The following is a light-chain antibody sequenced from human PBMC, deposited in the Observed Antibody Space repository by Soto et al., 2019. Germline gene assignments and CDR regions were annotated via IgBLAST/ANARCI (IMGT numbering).Light chain of an antibody. CDR3: QQYYSTPPT. J-gene: IGKJ4*01. CDR2: WAS. Sequence: DIVMTQSPDSLAVSLGERATINCKSSQSVLYSSNDKNYLAWYQQKPGQPPKLLIYWASTRESGVPDRFSGSGSETDFTLIISSLQAEDVAVYYCQQYYSTPPTFGGGTKVEIK. CDR1: QSVLYSSNDKNY. V-gene: IGKV4-1*01.